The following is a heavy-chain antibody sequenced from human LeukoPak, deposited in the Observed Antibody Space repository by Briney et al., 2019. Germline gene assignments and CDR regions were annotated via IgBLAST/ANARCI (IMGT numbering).Heavy chain of an antibody. Sequence: GGSLRLSCAVSGFTSSRQWMSWVRQTPEKGLEWVANIKEDASEENYVDSVKGRFTISRDNAKNSLYLQMNSLRAEDTAVYYCAIAAGWELGYWGQGTLVTVPS. CDR3: AIAAGWELGY. D-gene: IGHD6-25*01. CDR2: IKEDASEE. CDR1: GFTSSRQW. V-gene: IGHV3-7*01. J-gene: IGHJ4*02.